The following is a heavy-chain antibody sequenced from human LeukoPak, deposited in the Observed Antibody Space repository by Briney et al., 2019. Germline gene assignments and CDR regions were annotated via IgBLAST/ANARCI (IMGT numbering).Heavy chain of an antibody. J-gene: IGHJ4*02. D-gene: IGHD5-12*01. V-gene: IGHV4-34*01. CDR1: GGSFSGYY. CDR2: INHSGST. Sequence: SETLSLTCAVYGGSFSGYYWSWIRQPPGKGLEWIGEINHSGSTNYNPSLKSRVTISVDTSKNQFSLELSSVTAADTAVYYCARVDGLRHQSDYWGQGTLVTVSS. CDR3: ARVDGLRHQSDY.